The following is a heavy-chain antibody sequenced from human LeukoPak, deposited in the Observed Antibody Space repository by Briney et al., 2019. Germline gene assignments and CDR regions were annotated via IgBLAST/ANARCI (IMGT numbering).Heavy chain of an antibody. Sequence: GGSLRLSCAASGFTFDDYAMHWVRQAPGKGLEWVSGISWNSGSIGYADSVKGRFTISRDNAKNSLYLQMNSLRAEDTALYYCAKDGQDGFGESHYFDYWGQGTLVTVSS. J-gene: IGHJ4*02. CDR3: AKDGQDGFGESHYFDY. V-gene: IGHV3-9*01. CDR2: ISWNSGSI. CDR1: GFTFDDYA. D-gene: IGHD3-10*01.